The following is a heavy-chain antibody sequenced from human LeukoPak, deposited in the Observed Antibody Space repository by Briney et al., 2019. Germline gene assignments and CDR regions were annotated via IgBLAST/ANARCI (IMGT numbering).Heavy chain of an antibody. V-gene: IGHV4-34*01. CDR1: GGSFSDRF. J-gene: IGHJ4*02. Sequence: SETLSLTCGVYGGSFSDRFWSWLRQPPEKGLEWIGEINHSGSTNTNPSLKSRVTTSVDTAKNQFSLNLSSVTAADTAVYYCARMGDDFGDLDHWGQGILVTVSS. CDR3: ARMGDDFGDLDH. D-gene: IGHD4-17*01. CDR2: INHSGST.